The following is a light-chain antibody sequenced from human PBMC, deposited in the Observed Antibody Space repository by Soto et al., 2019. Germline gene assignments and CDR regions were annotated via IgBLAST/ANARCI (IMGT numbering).Light chain of an antibody. CDR3: SSYSRSSTLVL. CDR1: CSDVGGYNY. J-gene: IGLJ2*01. V-gene: IGLV2-14*01. Sequence: QSALTQPASVSGSPGQSITISCTGTCSDVGGYNYVSWYQQHPGKAPKLIVYDVSNRPSGVSNRFSGSKSGNTASLTISGLQAEDEADYYCSSYSRSSTLVLFGGGTKVTVL. CDR2: DVS.